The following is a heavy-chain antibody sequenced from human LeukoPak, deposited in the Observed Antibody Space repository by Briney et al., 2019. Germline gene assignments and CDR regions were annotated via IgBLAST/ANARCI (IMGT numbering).Heavy chain of an antibody. CDR1: GFTFSDYG. CDR2: ISYDGKNR. J-gene: IGHJ4*02. Sequence: GGSLRLSCAASGFTFSDYGMHWVRQAPGKGLERVAGISYDGKNRYYADSVKGRFTISRDNSKNTLFLQMNSLRAEDTAVYYCARERFLDGDYVFDYWGQGTLVTVSS. D-gene: IGHD4-17*01. V-gene: IGHV3-30*04. CDR3: ARERFLDGDYVFDY.